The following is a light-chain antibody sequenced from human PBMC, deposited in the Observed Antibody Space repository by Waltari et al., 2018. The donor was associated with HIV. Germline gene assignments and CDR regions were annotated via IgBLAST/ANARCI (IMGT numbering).Light chain of an antibody. CDR2: GVS. CDR3: QQYDKSPNT. J-gene: IGKJ2*01. V-gene: IGKV3-20*01. Sequence: EIVLTQSPGTLSLSPGERATLSCRASQSLSSRYFAWYQHKPGQAPRLLIYGVSSRATGIPDRFSGSGSGTDFTLIISRLEPEDSAVYYCQQYDKSPNTFGQGTKLEIK. CDR1: QSLSSRY.